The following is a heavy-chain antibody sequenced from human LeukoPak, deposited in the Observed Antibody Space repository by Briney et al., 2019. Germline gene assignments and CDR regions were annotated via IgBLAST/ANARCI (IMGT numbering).Heavy chain of an antibody. V-gene: IGHV1-18*01. Sequence: ASVKVSCKASGYTFTSYGISWVQQAPGQGLEWMGWIRAYNGNTNYVQKLQGRVTMTTDTSTSNAYMELRSLRSDDTAVYYCARDNPDYYDSSGYLPDAFDIWGQGTMVTVSS. D-gene: IGHD3-22*01. CDR1: GYTFTSYG. CDR3: ARDNPDYYDSSGYLPDAFDI. J-gene: IGHJ3*02. CDR2: IRAYNGNT.